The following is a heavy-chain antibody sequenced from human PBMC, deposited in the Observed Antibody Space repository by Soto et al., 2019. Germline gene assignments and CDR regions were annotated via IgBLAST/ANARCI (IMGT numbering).Heavy chain of an antibody. CDR1: GVSISSGDCY. CDR3: ARGQLVGDYVSRGACDI. V-gene: IGHV4-30-4*08. CDR2: IHYSGGT. D-gene: IGHD4-17*01. Sequence: QVQLQESGPGLVKPSQTLSLTCNVSGVSISSGDCYWSWIRQPPGKGLEWIGYIHYSGGTYYNPSWCSGVIEGAETSQIEFSLELGAVTVADTAVCYCARGQLVGDYVSRGACDIWGQGTVVTVSS. J-gene: IGHJ3*02.